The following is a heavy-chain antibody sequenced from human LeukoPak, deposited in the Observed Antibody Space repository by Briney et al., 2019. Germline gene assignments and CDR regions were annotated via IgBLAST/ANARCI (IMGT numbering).Heavy chain of an antibody. Sequence: SQNLSLTCAISGDSVSSNGAAWNWSRQSPSRGLEWLGRTYYRSKWYDDYAVSVRSRITISPDTSKNQFTLQLSSVTPEDTAVYYCARVDQWPPSGWFDPWGQGIQVTVSS. V-gene: IGHV6-1*01. J-gene: IGHJ5*02. CDR1: GDSVSSNGAA. D-gene: IGHD6-19*01. CDR2: TYYRSKWYD. CDR3: ARVDQWPPSGWFDP.